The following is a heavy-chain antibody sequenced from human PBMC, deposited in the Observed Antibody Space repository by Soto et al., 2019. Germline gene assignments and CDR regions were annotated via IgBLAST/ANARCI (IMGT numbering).Heavy chain of an antibody. D-gene: IGHD5-12*01. V-gene: IGHV4-39*01. J-gene: IGHJ4*02. CDR1: GGSISSDSYY. CDR2: ISYSGST. CDR3: ARRIVATETFDY. Sequence: TSETLSLTCTVSGGSISSDSYYWGWIRQSPEKGLEWIASISYSGSTKYNPSLNSRVTISVDTSKNQFSLTVTSVTAADTAVYCCARRIVATETFDYWGQGTLVTVSS.